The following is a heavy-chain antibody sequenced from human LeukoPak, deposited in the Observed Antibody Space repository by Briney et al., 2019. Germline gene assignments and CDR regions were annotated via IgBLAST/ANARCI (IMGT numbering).Heavy chain of an antibody. Sequence: ASVKVSCKAFGYTLTRHYMHWVRQAPGQGLEWMGIINPSGGSTNYAQKFQGRVTMTRDTSTSTVYMELSSLRFEDTAVYYCASWAGEAKNGLWNGPFDYWGQGILVTVSS. V-gene: IGHV1-46*01. D-gene: IGHD2-21*01. CDR2: INPSGGST. CDR1: GYTLTRHY. CDR3: ASWAGEAKNGLWNGPFDY. J-gene: IGHJ4*02.